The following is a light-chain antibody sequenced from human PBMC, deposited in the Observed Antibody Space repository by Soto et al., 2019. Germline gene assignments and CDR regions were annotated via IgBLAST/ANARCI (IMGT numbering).Light chain of an antibody. J-gene: IGKJ2*01. CDR3: QQYNIFLT. CDR1: QSIDTA. V-gene: IGKV1-5*03. Sequence: DIQMTQSPSTLSASLGDRVTITCRASQSIDTALAWYQQKPGKAPNLLIYRASSLESGVPSRFSGSGSGTDFTLAISGLQPDDFATYYCQQYNIFLTFGQGTKVDIK. CDR2: RAS.